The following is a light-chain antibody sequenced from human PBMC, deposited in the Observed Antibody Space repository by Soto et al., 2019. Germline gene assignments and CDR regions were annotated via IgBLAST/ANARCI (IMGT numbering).Light chain of an antibody. CDR1: QSVSSN. J-gene: IGKJ5*01. Sequence: EIVMTQSPATLSVSPVERATLSCRASQSVSSNLAWYQQKPGQAPRLLIYGASKRATGIPDRFSGSGSGTDFTLTISRLEPEDFAVYYCQQYSPPITFGQGTRLEIK. CDR2: GAS. V-gene: IGKV3D-15*01. CDR3: QQYSPPIT.